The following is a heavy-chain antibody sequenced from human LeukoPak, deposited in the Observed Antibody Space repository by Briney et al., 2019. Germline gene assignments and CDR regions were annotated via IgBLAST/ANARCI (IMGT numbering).Heavy chain of an antibody. J-gene: IGHJ6*03. Sequence: ASMKVSCKSSGFTFTDHYIHWVRQAPGQGLEWMGYIGPHSTFTSSPQEFQGRVTMTRDTSMTTAYMELTRLTSDDTAVYYCARQGYCSSTSCYKLYYYMDVWGKGTTVTVSS. CDR1: GFTFTDHY. D-gene: IGHD2-2*02. V-gene: IGHV1-2*02. CDR3: ARQGYCSSTSCYKLYYYMDV. CDR2: IGPHSTFT.